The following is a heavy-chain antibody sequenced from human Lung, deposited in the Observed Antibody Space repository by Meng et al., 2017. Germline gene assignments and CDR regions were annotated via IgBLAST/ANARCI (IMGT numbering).Heavy chain of an antibody. CDR1: GYTFSTYT. D-gene: IGHD5-18*01. V-gene: IGHV1-3*01. CDR2: INAGNGNT. Sequence: QVQLVQSGAEVKTPGASVKVPCKASGYTFSTYTMHWVRQAPGQRLEWMGWINAGNGNTKFSQKFQGRVTITRDTSASTAYMELSSLRSEDTAVYYCARDAAMVKGGDYWGQGTLVTVSS. J-gene: IGHJ4*02. CDR3: ARDAAMVKGGDY.